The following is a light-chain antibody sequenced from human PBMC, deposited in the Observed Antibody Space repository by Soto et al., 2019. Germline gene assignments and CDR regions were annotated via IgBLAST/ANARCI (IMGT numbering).Light chain of an antibody. Sequence: IVLTQSPGTLSLSPGDSTTLSCRGSQSISRYLAWYQQKPGQGPRLIIYGAYSRATGTPDRFSGSGSGTEFTLTISSLQSEDFAVYYCQQYNEWPSWTXGQGTKVDIK. V-gene: IGKV3D-15*01. J-gene: IGKJ1*01. CDR3: QQYNEWPSWT. CDR1: QSISRY. CDR2: GAY.